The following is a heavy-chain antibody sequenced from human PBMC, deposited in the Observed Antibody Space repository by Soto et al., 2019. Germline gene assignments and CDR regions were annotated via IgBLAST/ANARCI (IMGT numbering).Heavy chain of an antibody. CDR1: GYTFTSYA. V-gene: IGHV1-3*01. CDR2: INAGNGNT. J-gene: IGHJ6*01. Sequence: AAVKVSWKSSGYTFTSYAMHWVPPAPGQRPEGMGWINAGNGNTKYSQKFQGRVTITRDTSASKTYMELSSLRTEDTAGDFLARLPMVLTPSGWNPLGDSGIEVWWQGTAVNGS. CDR3: ARLPMVLTPSGWNPLGDSGIEV. D-gene: IGHD1-1*01.